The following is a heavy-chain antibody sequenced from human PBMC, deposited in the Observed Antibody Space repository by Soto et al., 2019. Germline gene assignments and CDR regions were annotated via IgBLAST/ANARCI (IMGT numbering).Heavy chain of an antibody. Sequence: GGSLRLSCAASGFTFDDYAMHWVRQAPGKGLEWVSGISWNSGSIGYADSVKGRFTISRDNAKDSLYLQMNSLRAEDTALYYCARGLPYYYYYMDVWGKGTTVTVSS. J-gene: IGHJ6*03. CDR2: ISWNSGSI. V-gene: IGHV3-9*01. CDR1: GFTFDDYA. CDR3: ARGLPYYYYYMDV.